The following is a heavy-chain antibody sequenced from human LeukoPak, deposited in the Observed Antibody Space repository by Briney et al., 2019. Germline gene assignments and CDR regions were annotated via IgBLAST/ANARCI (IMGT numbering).Heavy chain of an antibody. D-gene: IGHD4-17*01. CDR3: ARGRGDYTLFYFDF. Sequence: SETLSLTCTVSGGSISSTNEYWGWIRQPPGKGLEWIGSIYYSGSTYYNQSLKSRVTISVDTSKKQFSLKLSSVTAADTAVYYCARGRGDYTLFYFDFWGQGTVVTVCS. CDR1: GGSISSTNEY. V-gene: IGHV4-39*01. J-gene: IGHJ4*02. CDR2: IYYSGST.